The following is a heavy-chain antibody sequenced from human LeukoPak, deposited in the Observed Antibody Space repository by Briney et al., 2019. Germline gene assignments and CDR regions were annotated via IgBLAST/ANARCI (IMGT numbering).Heavy chain of an antibody. CDR3: ARSDLGIITAGPFNY. J-gene: IGHJ4*02. CDR2: ISGYQGST. CDR1: GYTFTNYG. Sequence: ASVKVSCKASGYTFTNYGITWVRQAPGQGLEWMGWISGYQGSTKYAQNFQGRVTMTIDTSTSTAYMDLGSLRSDDTAIYFCARSDLGIITAGPFNYWGQGTLVAVSS. V-gene: IGHV1-18*01. D-gene: IGHD5-24*01.